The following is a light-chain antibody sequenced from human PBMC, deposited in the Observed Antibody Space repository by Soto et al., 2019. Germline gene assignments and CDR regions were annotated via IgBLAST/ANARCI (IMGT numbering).Light chain of an antibody. CDR2: AAS. V-gene: IGKV1-39*01. J-gene: IGKJ2*01. CDR1: QSSSSY. CDR3: QQSYRVPHT. Sequence: DIQMTQSPSSLSASVGDRVTITCRASQSSSSYLNWYQQKTGKVPEVLISAASTLQSGVPSRFSGSGSGTDYTLTISSLQPEDFATYYCQQSYRVPHTFGQGTKLEIK.